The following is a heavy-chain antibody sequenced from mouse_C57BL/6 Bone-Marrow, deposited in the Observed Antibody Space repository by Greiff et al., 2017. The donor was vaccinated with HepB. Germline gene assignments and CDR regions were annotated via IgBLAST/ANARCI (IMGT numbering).Heavy chain of an antibody. Sequence: DVKLVESGPGLVKPSQSLSLTCSVPGYSITSGYYWNWIRQFPGNKLEWMGYISYDGSNNYNPSLKNRISITRDTSKNQFFLKLNSVTTEDTATYYCARAPFYYFDYWGQGTTLTVSS. J-gene: IGHJ2*01. V-gene: IGHV3-6*01. CDR1: GYSITSGYY. CDR2: ISYDGSN. CDR3: ARAPFYYFDY.